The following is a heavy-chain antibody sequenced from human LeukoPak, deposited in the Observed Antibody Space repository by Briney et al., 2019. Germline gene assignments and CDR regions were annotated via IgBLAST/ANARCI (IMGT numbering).Heavy chain of an antibody. D-gene: IGHD6-19*01. CDR3: VRSSGYYDP. J-gene: IGHJ5*02. V-gene: IGHV3-64D*09. CDR1: GFTFSTYP. CDR2: INSNGGST. Sequence: GGSLRLSCSTSGFTFSTYPMHWVRQAPGKGLEYVSAINSNGGSTYYADSVKGRFTISRDNSKNRLYLQMSSLRAKATAVYYCVRSSGYYDPWGQGTLVTVSS.